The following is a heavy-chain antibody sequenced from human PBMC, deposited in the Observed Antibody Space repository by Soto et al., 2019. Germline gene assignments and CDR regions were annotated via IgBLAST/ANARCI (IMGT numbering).Heavy chain of an antibody. CDR2: IWYDGSNK. D-gene: IGHD6-13*01. CDR3: AREYSSSWYGVSLVKKDYYYGMDV. J-gene: IGHJ6*02. CDR1: GFTFSSYG. Sequence: GGSLRLSCAASGFTFSSYGMHWVRQAPGKGLEWVAVIWYDGSNKYYADSVKGRFTISRDNSKNTLYLQMNSLRAEETAVYYCAREYSSSWYGVSLVKKDYYYGMDVWGQGTTVTVSS. V-gene: IGHV3-33*01.